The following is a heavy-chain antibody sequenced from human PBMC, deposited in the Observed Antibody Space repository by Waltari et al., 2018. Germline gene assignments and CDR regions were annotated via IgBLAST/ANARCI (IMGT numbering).Heavy chain of an antibody. V-gene: IGHV4-38-2*02. CDR3: ARDLGAAAAALYFDY. CDR1: GYSISSGYY. CDR2: IYHSGST. D-gene: IGHD6-13*01. J-gene: IGHJ4*02. Sequence: QVQLQESGPGLVKPSETLSLTCTVSGYSISSGYYWGWIRQPPGKGLEWIGSIYHSGSTYYNPSLKSRVTISVDTSKNQFSRKLSSVTAADTAVYYCARDLGAAAAALYFDYWGQGTLVTVSS.